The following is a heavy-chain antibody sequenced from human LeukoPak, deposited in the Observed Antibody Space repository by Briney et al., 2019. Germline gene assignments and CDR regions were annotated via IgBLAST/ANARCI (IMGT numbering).Heavy chain of an antibody. CDR1: GFTVSSYA. D-gene: IGHD4-17*01. J-gene: IGHJ4*02. V-gene: IGHV3-23*01. CDR3: AKARFSTVTALFDY. CDR2: IRDSGDNT. Sequence: PGGSLRLSCAASGFTVSSYAMSWVRQAPGKGLEWVSGIRDSGDNTYYADSVKGRFSISRDGSKNTVYLQMNSLRAEDTALYYCAKARFSTVTALFDYWGQGTLVTVSS.